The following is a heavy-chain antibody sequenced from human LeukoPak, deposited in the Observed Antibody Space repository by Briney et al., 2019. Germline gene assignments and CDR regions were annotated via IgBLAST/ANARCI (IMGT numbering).Heavy chain of an antibody. Sequence: SETLSLTCTVSGGSISSSGSYCGWIRQPPGKGLEWIGSIYYSVDTYNPSPNSRVTISVDTSKNQFSLNLTSLNAADTAVYYCARVMAARREDLNWFDPWGQGTLVTVSS. V-gene: IGHV4-39*07. CDR2: IYYSVDT. CDR1: GGSISSSGSY. D-gene: IGHD6-6*01. CDR3: ARVMAARREDLNWFDP. J-gene: IGHJ5*02.